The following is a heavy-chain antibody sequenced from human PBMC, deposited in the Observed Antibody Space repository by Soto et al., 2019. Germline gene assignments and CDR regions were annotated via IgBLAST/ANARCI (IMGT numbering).Heavy chain of an antibody. CDR1: GYTFTNND. D-gene: IGHD5-12*01. Sequence: QVQLVQSGAEVKRPGASVKVSWKAYGYTFTNNDSNWVRQATGQRPEWMGWMNPKSGNTGYAQRFQGRVSMTRDNSITTAYMELRGLRSDDTAVYYCARAPVDRSSADYFDNWGQGTLVTVSS. J-gene: IGHJ4*02. CDR2: MNPKSGNT. V-gene: IGHV1-8*01. CDR3: ARAPVDRSSADYFDN.